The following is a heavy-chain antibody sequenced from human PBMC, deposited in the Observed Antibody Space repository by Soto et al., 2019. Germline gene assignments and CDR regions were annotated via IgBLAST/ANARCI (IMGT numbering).Heavy chain of an antibody. V-gene: IGHV6-1*01. CDR3: ARDRWWDYYDSSGYYYPFDF. D-gene: IGHD3-22*01. Sequence: SQTLSLTCAISGDSVSSNSAAWNWIRQSPSRGLEWLGRTYYRSKWYNDYAVSVKSRITINPDTSKNQFSLQLNSVTPEDTAVYYCARDRWWDYYDSSGYYYPFDFWGQRTLVTVSS. CDR2: TYYRSKWYN. CDR1: GDSVSSNSAA. J-gene: IGHJ4*02.